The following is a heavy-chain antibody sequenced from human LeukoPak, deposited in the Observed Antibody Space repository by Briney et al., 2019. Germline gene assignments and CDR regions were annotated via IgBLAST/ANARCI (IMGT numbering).Heavy chain of an antibody. CDR3: ARGYFGYYYDSSGYGH. Sequence: SETLSLTCTVSGGSISSSSYYWGWFRQPPGKGLEWIGTIYYSGTTSYNPSLKSRVTVSIDTSKNQFSLKLSAVTAADTAVYYCARGYFGYYYDSSGYGHWGQGTLVTVSS. D-gene: IGHD3-22*01. CDR2: IYYSGTT. V-gene: IGHV4-39*01. CDR1: GGSISSSSYY. J-gene: IGHJ4*02.